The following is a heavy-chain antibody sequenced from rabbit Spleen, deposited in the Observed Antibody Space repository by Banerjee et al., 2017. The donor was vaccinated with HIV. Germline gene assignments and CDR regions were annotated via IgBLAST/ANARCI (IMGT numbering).Heavy chain of an antibody. D-gene: IGHD1-1*01. CDR2: INVVTGKA. V-gene: IGHV1S45*01. J-gene: IGHJ4*01. Sequence: QEQLVESGGGLVQPGGSLKLSCKASGIDFSSYGVSWVRQTPGKGLEWIACINVVTGKAVYASWAKGRFTFSKTSSTTVTLQMTSLTAADTATYFCARDLTGVIGWNFNLWGPGTLVTVS. CDR1: GIDFSSYG. CDR3: ARDLTGVIGWNFNL.